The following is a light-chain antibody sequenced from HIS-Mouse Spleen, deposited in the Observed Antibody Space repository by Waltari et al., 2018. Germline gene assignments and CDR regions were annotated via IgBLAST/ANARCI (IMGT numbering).Light chain of an antibody. V-gene: IGLV3-10*01. Sequence: SYELTQPPSVSVSPGQTARITCSGDALPKKYAYWYQQKSGQAPVLVSYEDSKRPSGIPARFSGSSSGTMATLTISGARVEDEADYYCYSTDSSVNHRVFGGGTKLTVL. CDR3: YSTDSSVNHRV. CDR2: EDS. CDR1: ALPKKY. J-gene: IGLJ2*01.